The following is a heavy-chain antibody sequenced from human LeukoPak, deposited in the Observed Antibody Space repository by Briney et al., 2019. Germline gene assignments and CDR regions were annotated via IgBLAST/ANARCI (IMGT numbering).Heavy chain of an antibody. D-gene: IGHD5-24*01. CDR3: ARRQFYYYGMDV. J-gene: IGHJ6*02. CDR2: ISSGGSSI. CDR1: GFTFNTYE. Sequence: GGSLRLSCAASGFTFNTYEMNWVRQAPGKGLEWVSYISSGGSSIYYADSVKGRFTISRDNAKNSLYLQMNSLRAEHTAVYYCARRQFYYYGMDVWGQGTTVTVSS. V-gene: IGHV3-48*03.